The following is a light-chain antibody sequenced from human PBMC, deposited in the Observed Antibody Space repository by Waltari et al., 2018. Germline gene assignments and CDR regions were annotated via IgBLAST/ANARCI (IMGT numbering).Light chain of an antibody. V-gene: IGKV1-39*01. CDR2: GAS. J-gene: IGKJ3*01. CDR1: QRISSY. CDR3: QQTYNLIT. Sequence: DIQMTQSPSFLSASVGDRVTITGRASQRISSYLNWYQMKPGKAPELLIYGASTVQSRVPSMFSGSCFGTDCTLTSSSLPPDDFATYYCQQTYNLITFGPGTKVDLK.